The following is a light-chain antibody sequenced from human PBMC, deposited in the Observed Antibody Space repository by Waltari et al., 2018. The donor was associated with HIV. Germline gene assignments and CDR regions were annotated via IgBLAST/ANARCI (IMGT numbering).Light chain of an antibody. CDR3: GVWDDNLRGV. Sequence: QAVLTQPPSASASSGQKLTISCSGGDSIVGMHYVLWYHQFPGGAPKLLLYKNQQRASGVPDRFSGSKSGTSASLTISGLRSEDEGIYFCGVWDDNLRGVFGGGTRLTV. V-gene: IGLV1-47*01. CDR2: KNQ. CDR1: DSIVGMHY. J-gene: IGLJ2*01.